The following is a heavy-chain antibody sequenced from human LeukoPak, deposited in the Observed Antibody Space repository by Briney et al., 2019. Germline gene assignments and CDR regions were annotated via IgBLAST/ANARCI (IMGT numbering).Heavy chain of an antibody. Sequence: ASVKVSCKVSGYTLTELSMHWVRQAPGKGLEWMGDFDPEDGETIYAQKFQGRVTMTEDTSTDTAYMELSSLRSEDTAVYYCATDTRLLWFGDKNAFDIWGQGTMVTVSS. CDR2: FDPEDGET. V-gene: IGHV1-24*01. D-gene: IGHD3-10*01. CDR3: ATDTRLLWFGDKNAFDI. CDR1: GYTLTELS. J-gene: IGHJ3*02.